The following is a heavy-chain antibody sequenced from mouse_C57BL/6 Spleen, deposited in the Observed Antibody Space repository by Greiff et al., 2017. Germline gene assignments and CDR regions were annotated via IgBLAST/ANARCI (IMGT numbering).Heavy chain of an antibody. D-gene: IGHD1-1*01. Sequence: QVQLQQPGAELVKPGASVKLSCKASGYTFTSYWMQWVKQRPGQGLEWIGEIDPSDSYTNYNQKFKGKATLTVDTSSRTAYMQLSSLTSEDSAVYYCARHLYYYGSSHWYFWVWGTGTTVTVSS. CDR1: GYTFTSYW. J-gene: IGHJ1*03. CDR2: IDPSDSYT. V-gene: IGHV1-50*01. CDR3: ARHLYYYGSSHWYFWV.